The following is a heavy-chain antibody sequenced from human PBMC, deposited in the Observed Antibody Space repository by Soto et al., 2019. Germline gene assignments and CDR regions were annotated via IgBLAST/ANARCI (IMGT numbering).Heavy chain of an antibody. CDR3: ARISYYYDSSGYYHLFDY. CDR2: IYYSGST. V-gene: IGHV4-59*01. CDR1: GGSISSYY. J-gene: IGHJ4*02. Sequence: SETLSLTCTVSGGSISSYYWSWIRQPPGKGLEWIGYIYYSGSTNYNPSLKSRVTISVDTSKNQFSLKLSSVTAADTAVYYCARISYYYDSSGYYHLFDYWGQGTLVTVSS. D-gene: IGHD3-22*01.